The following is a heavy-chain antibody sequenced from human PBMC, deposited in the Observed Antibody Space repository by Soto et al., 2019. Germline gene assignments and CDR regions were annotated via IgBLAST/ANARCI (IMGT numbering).Heavy chain of an antibody. Sequence: SETLSLTCTVSGGSISSYYWSWIRQPPGKGLEWIGYIYYSGSTNYNPSLKSRVTISVDTSKNQFSLKLSSVTAADTAVYYCARDGPTGDGPLRLFDYWGQGTLVTVSS. CDR3: ARDGPTGDGPLRLFDY. CDR1: GGSISSYY. V-gene: IGHV4-59*01. CDR2: IYYSGST. D-gene: IGHD7-27*01. J-gene: IGHJ4*02.